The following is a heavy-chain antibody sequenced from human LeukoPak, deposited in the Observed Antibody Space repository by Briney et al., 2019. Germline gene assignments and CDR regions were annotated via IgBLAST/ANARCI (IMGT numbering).Heavy chain of an antibody. CDR2: IYYSGST. D-gene: IGHD3-9*01. CDR1: GGSISSSSYS. V-gene: IGHV4-39*01. J-gene: IGHJ4*02. CDR3: ASQRDWLSLYYFDY. Sequence: PSETLSLTCTVSGGSISSSSYSWGWIRQPPGKGLEWIGSIYYSGSTYYNPSLKSRVTISVDTSKNQFSLKLSSVTAADTAVYYCASQRDWLSLYYFDYWGQGTLVTVSS.